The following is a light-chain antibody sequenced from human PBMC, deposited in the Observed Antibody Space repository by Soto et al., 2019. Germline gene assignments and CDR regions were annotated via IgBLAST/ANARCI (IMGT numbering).Light chain of an antibody. V-gene: IGKV3-15*01. CDR2: GAS. CDR3: QQCNNWPRT. Sequence: EIVMTQSPATLSLSPGERATLSCRASQTIDNTLAWYQRKPGQAPRLLISGASTRATGVPARFSGSGSGTDFTLTISSLQSEDFAVYYCQQCNNWPRTFGQGTKVDIK. CDR1: QTIDNT. J-gene: IGKJ1*01.